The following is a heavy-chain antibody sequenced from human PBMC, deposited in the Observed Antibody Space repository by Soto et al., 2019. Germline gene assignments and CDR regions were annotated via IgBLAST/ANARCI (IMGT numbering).Heavy chain of an antibody. CDR1: GGSISSYY. Sequence: PSETLSLTCTVSGGSISSYYWSWIRQPPGKGLEWIGYIYYSGSTNYNPSLKSRVTISVDTSKNQFSLKLSSVTAADTAVYYCARVDIAAAGTFDPWGQGTLVTVSS. V-gene: IGHV4-59*01. D-gene: IGHD6-13*01. CDR3: ARVDIAAAGTFDP. CDR2: IYYSGST. J-gene: IGHJ5*02.